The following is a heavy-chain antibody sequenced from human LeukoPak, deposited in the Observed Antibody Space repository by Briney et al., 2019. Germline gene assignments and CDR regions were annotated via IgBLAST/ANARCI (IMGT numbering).Heavy chain of an antibody. CDR1: GYSFTYYW. D-gene: IGHD3-16*01. Sequence: GESLKISCKGFGYSFTYYWIGWVRQMPGKGLEWMGIIYPGDSDTRYSPSFQGQVTISADKSISTAYLQWSSLKASDTAVYYCAKLAGAAYTWVDPWGQGTLVTVSS. V-gene: IGHV5-51*01. CDR2: IYPGDSDT. CDR3: AKLAGAAYTWVDP. J-gene: IGHJ5*02.